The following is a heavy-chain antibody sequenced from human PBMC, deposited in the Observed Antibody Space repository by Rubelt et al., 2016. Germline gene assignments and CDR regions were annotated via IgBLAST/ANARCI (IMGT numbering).Heavy chain of an antibody. D-gene: IGHD4-17*01. J-gene: IGHJ4*02. CDR3: ARLYMMVNGDYVFFGSWY. V-gene: IGHV4-39*01. CDR2: IYYSGST. Sequence: QLQLQESGPGLVEPSETLSLTCNVSGDSISSKTHYWGWIRQPPGKGPEWIGTIYYSGSTYYNPSLKSRVTISVDTAKIRFSLKLSSVTAADTAVYYCARLYMMVNGDYVFFGSWYWGQGTLGTVSS. CDR1: GDSISSKTHY.